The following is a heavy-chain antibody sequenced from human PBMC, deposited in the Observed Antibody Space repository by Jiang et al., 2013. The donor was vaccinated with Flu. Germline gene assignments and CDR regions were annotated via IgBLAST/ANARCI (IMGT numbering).Heavy chain of an antibody. CDR2: MWYDGNYQ. D-gene: IGHD5-12*01. J-gene: IGHJ4*02. Sequence: QLVESGGGVVQPERSLRLSCAASGFTFSTYGIHWVRQAPGKGLEWVAVMWYDGNYQYYADSVKGRFTVSRDNSKNTLYLQMNSLRVEDTAVYFCARFRGYDEYYFDYWGQGTLVTVSS. CDR1: GFTFSTYG. V-gene: IGHV3-33*01. CDR3: ARFRGYDEYYFDY.